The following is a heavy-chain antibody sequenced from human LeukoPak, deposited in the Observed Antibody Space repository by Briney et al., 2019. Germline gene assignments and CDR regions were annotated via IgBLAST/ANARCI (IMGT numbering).Heavy chain of an antibody. Sequence: HAGGSLRLSCAASGFTFSSYAMSWVRQAPGKGLEWVSAISGSGGSTYYADSVKGRFTISRDNSKNTLYLQMNSLRAEDTALYYCAKRDGYNSSPLKDWGQGTLVTVSS. J-gene: IGHJ4*02. D-gene: IGHD5-24*01. CDR3: AKRDGYNSSPLKD. V-gene: IGHV3-23*01. CDR2: ISGSGGST. CDR1: GFTFSSYA.